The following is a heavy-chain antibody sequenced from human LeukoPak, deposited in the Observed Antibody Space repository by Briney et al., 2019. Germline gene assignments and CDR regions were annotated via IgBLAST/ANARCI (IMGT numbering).Heavy chain of an antibody. CDR1: GFTFSSYS. V-gene: IGHV3-48*01. J-gene: IGHJ4*02. CDR3: ARGGSSWPLPFDY. Sequence: GGSLRLSGAASGFTFSSYSMNWVRQAPGKGLEWVSYISSSSSTIYYEDSVKGRFTISRDNAKNSLYLQMNSLRAEDTAVYYCARGGSSWPLPFDYWGQGTLVTVSS. D-gene: IGHD6-13*01. CDR2: ISSSSSTI.